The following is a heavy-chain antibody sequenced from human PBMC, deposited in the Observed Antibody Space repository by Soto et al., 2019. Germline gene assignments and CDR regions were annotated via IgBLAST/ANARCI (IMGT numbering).Heavy chain of an antibody. V-gene: IGHV3-9*01. CDR2: ISWNSHSI. CDR1: GFTFDEFG. J-gene: IGHJ4*02. Sequence: EVQLVESGGGLVQPGRSLRLSCAASGFTFDEFGMHWVRQAPGKGLEWVSGISWNSHSIGYADSVKGRFTISRDNAKNSLYLQMDSLRTEDTAVYYCAQARGWLKDKRDHWGQGALVTVSS. D-gene: IGHD6-19*01. CDR3: AQARGWLKDKRDH.